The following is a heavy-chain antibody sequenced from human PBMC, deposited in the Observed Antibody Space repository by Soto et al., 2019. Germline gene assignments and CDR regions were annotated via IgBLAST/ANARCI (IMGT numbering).Heavy chain of an antibody. CDR2: LSGSGADT. CDR1: GFTFSGSA. V-gene: IGHV3-23*01. Sequence: EVQLLESGGGLVQPGGSLRLSCAASGFTFSGSAMSWVRQAPGKGLEWVSSLSGSGADTFHADSVKGRFTISRDNSKKTLYLQMNSLRAEATAVYYCAKDYDMDVWGKGTTVTVSS. J-gene: IGHJ6*04. CDR3: AKDYDMDV.